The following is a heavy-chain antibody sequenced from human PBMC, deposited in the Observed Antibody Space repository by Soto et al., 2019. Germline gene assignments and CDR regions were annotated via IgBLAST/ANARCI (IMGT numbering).Heavy chain of an antibody. CDR3: AGESAGTGGFEY. V-gene: IGHV1-46*01. D-gene: IGHD7-27*01. CDR2: ISPSGQRV. CDR1: GLTLSAYY. J-gene: IGHJ4*02. Sequence: QVQLVQSGAEVREPGASVKLSCTASGLTLSAYYMHWVRQAPGQGLEWMGIISPSGQRVSYARKFQGRVAVPRDMSITTVHTELTSLRSEDIGMYYCAGESAGTGGFEYGGQGTLVTVSS.